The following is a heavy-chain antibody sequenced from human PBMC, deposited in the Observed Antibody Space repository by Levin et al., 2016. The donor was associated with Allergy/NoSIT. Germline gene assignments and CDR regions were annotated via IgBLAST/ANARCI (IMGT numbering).Heavy chain of an antibody. Sequence: WVRQAPGQGLEWMGWMNPNSGNTGYAQKFQGRVTMTRNTSISTAYMELSSLRSEDTAVYYCARGLGYFDYWGQGTLVTVSS. V-gene: IGHV1-8*01. CDR2: MNPNSGNT. J-gene: IGHJ4*02. CDR3: ARGLGYFDY. D-gene: IGHD1-26*01.